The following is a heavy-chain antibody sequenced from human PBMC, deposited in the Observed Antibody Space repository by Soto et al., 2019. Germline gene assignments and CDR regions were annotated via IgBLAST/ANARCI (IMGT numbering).Heavy chain of an antibody. Sequence: LSLTCVVSGESFSGYYWSWIRQTPGMGLEWIGEVDHRGSTTYNPSLKNRASISIDSSKNLFSLELTSVTAADTALYFCARYEYGNSLYGVDVWGQGTRVTVSS. CDR1: GESFSGYY. D-gene: IGHD1-7*01. V-gene: IGHV4-34*01. CDR2: VDHRGST. CDR3: ARYEYGNSLYGVDV. J-gene: IGHJ6*02.